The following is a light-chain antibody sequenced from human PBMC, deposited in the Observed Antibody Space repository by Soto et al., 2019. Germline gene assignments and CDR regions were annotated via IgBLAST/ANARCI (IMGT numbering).Light chain of an antibody. J-gene: IGKJ5*01. CDR3: QQSFRVPIT. CDR2: SAS. CDR1: QSIAGY. Sequence: DIQMTQSPSSLSASVGDRVTITCRASQSIAGYLSWYQQRPGKAPKFLIYSASSLQRGVPSRFSGSGSGTDFSLTINGLQPEDFATYFCQQSFRVPITFGQGTRLEIK. V-gene: IGKV1-39*01.